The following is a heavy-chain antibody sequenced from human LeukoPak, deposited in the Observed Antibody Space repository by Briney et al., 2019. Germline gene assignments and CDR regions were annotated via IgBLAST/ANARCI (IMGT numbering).Heavy chain of an antibody. CDR3: ARDQCSSTSCYTPPDN. CDR2: ISYDGSNK. V-gene: IGHV3-30-3*01. Sequence: PGGSLRLSCAASGFTFSSYAMHWVRQAPGKGLEWVAVISYDGSNKYYADSVKGRFTISRDNSKNTLYLQMNSLRAEDTAVYYCARDQCSSTSCYTPPDNWGQGTLVTVSS. CDR1: GFTFSSYA. J-gene: IGHJ4*02. D-gene: IGHD2-2*02.